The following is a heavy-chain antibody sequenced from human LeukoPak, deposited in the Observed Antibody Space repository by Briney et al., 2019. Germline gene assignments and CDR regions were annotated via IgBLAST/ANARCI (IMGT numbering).Heavy chain of an antibody. Sequence: PSETLSLTCTVSGGSISSYYWSWIRQPPGKGLEWIGYIYYSGSTNYNPSLKSRVTISVDTSKNQFSLKLSSVTAADTAVYYCVRHGYGYYFEYWGQGTLVTVSS. CDR3: VRHGYGYYFEY. J-gene: IGHJ4*02. D-gene: IGHD5-12*01. CDR1: GGSISSYY. CDR2: IYYSGST. V-gene: IGHV4-59*01.